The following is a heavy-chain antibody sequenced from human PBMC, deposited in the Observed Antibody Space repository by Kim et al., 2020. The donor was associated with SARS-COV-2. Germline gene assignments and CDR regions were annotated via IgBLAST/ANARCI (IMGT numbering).Heavy chain of an antibody. J-gene: IGHJ4*02. CDR1: GFTFNSDA. CDR3: AKDRPNSGWDYDY. D-gene: IGHD6-19*01. CDR2: IRDNGVTT. Sequence: GGSLRLSCAASGFTFNSDAMNWVRQAPGKGLEWVSTIRDNGVTTYYADSVKGRFTISRDNSKNTLYLQMNSLRAEDTAIYYCAKDRPNSGWDYDYWGQGTLVTVSS. V-gene: IGHV3-23*01.